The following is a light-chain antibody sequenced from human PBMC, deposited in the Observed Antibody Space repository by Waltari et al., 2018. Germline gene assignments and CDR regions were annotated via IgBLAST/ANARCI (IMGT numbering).Light chain of an antibody. Sequence: LTQSPGTLSVSPGERATLSCRASQNIGTYLVWYQQKPGQPPRLLMYAASRRATGIPDRFSGSGSGTDFSLTITRLEPEDFAVYYSQNHERLPATFGQGTKVEIK. V-gene: IGKV3-20*01. CDR3: QNHERLPAT. CDR1: QNIGTY. CDR2: AAS. J-gene: IGKJ1*01.